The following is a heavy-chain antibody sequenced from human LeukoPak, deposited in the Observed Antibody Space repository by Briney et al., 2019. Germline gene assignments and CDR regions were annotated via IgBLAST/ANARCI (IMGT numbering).Heavy chain of an antibody. Sequence: GGSLRLSCAASGFTFSSYAMSWVRQAPGKGLEWVSAISGSGGSTYYADSVKGRFTIARENSKNTLYLPMNSLRAEDTAVYYCAKDTAVAGTSDYWGQGTLVTVSS. CDR1: GFTFSSYA. V-gene: IGHV3-23*01. D-gene: IGHD6-19*01. CDR3: AKDTAVAGTSDY. J-gene: IGHJ4*02. CDR2: ISGSGGST.